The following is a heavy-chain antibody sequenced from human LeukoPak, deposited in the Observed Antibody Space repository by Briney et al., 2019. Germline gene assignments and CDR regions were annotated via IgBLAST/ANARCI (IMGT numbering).Heavy chain of an antibody. J-gene: IGHJ4*02. CDR3: ARGGVVVPAAPYFDY. Sequence: GGSLRLSCAASGFTFGNHWMTWVRQAPGKGLEWVANINQGGSEKHYVDSLKGRFTISRDNAKNTLYLQMNSLRAEDTAVYYCARGGVVVPAAPYFDYWGQGTLATVSS. D-gene: IGHD2-2*01. CDR1: GFTFGNHW. V-gene: IGHV3-7*02. CDR2: INQGGSEK.